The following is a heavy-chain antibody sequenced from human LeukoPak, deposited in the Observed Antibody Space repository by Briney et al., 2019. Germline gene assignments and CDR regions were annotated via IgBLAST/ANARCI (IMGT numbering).Heavy chain of an antibody. D-gene: IGHD3-10*01. J-gene: IGHJ6*03. CDR2: INTNTGNP. CDR1: GYTFTSYA. CDR3: ARVLRSGKYYYYYYMDV. Sequence: ASVKVSCKASGYTFTSYAMNWVRQAPGQGLEWMGWINTNTGNPTYAQDFTGRCVFSLDTSVSTAYLQIRSLKAEDTAVYYCARVLRSGKYYYYYYMDVWGKGTTVTVSS. V-gene: IGHV7-4-1*01.